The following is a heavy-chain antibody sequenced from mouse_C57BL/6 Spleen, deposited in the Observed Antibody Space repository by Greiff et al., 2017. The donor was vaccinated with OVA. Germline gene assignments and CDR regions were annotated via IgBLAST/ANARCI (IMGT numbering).Heavy chain of an antibody. V-gene: IGHV1-54*01. CDR3: ARSRPSYAMDD. J-gene: IGHJ4*01. Sequence: QVQLQQSGAELVRPGTSVKVSCKASGYAFTNYLIEWVKQRPGQGLEWIGVFNPGSGGTNYNEKFKGKATLTADKSSSTAYMQLSSMTSEDSAVYFCARSRPSYAMDDWGQGTSVTVSS. CDR2: FNPGSGGT. CDR1: GYAFTNYL.